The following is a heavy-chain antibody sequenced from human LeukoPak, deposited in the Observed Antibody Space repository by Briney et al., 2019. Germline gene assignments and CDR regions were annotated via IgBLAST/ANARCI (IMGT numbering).Heavy chain of an antibody. J-gene: IGHJ4*02. CDR1: GFTFSSYW. CDR2: IKQDGSEK. D-gene: IGHD4-23*01. CDR3: ATDYGGNSGDY. V-gene: IGHV3-7*01. Sequence: GGSLRLSCAASGFTFSSYWMTWVRQAPGKGLEWVANIKQDGSEKYYVDSVKGRFTISRDNAKNSLYLQMDSLRAEDTAVYYCATDYGGNSGDYWGQGTLVTVSS.